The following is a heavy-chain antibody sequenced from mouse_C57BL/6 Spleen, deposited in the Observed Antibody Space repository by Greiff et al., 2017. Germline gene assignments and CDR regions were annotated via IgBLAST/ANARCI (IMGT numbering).Heavy chain of an antibody. J-gene: IGHJ2*01. Sequence: VQLQQPGAELVRPGTSVKLSCKASGYTFTSYWMHWVKQRPGQGLEWIGVIDPSDSYTNYNQKFKGKATLTVDTSSSTAYMQLSSLTSEDSAVYYCARRMSTTVVAPFDYWGQGTTLTVSS. CDR2: IDPSDSYT. D-gene: IGHD1-1*01. CDR1: GYTFTSYW. CDR3: ARRMSTTVVAPFDY. V-gene: IGHV1-59*01.